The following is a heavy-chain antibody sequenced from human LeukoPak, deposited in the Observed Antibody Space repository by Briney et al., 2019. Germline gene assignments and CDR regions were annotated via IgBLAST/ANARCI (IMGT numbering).Heavy chain of an antibody. V-gene: IGHV3-7*03. D-gene: IGHD3-9*01. J-gene: IGHJ4*02. CDR1: GFTFSSYW. CDR3: ARDHSLYYDILTGYAFDY. Sequence: GGSLRLSCAASGFTFSSYWMSWVRQAPGKGLEWVANIKQDGSEKYYVDSVKGRFTTSRDNAKNSLYLQMNSLRAEDTAVYYCARDHSLYYDILTGYAFDYWGQGTLVTVSS. CDR2: IKQDGSEK.